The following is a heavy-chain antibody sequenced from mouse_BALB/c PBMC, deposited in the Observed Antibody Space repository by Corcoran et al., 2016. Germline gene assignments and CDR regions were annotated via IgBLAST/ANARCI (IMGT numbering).Heavy chain of an antibody. V-gene: IGHV14-3*02. CDR3: ARIYVSSYWYCDV. CDR2: IDPENGNT. J-gene: IGHJ1*01. Sequence: EVQLQQSGAELVKPGASVKLSCTASGFNIKDTYMHWVKQRPEQGVEWIGRIDPENGNTKYDPKFQGKATITADTSSNTAYLQLSSLTSEDTAVYYCARIYVSSYWYCDVWGAGTTVTVSS. D-gene: IGHD1-1*01. CDR1: GFNIKDTY.